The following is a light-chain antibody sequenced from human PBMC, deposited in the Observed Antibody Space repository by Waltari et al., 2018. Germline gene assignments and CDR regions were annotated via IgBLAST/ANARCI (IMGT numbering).Light chain of an antibody. V-gene: IGLV2-23*01. CDR2: EGI. CDR1: SSDVGSYNL. Sequence: QSALTQPASVSGSPGQSITISCTGTSSDVGSYNLVSWYQQHPGKAPKLNVYEGIKRPAGFSNRFSGSKSGNTASLTISGLQAEDEADYYCCSYAGSSTYVFGTGTKVTVL. CDR3: CSYAGSSTYV. J-gene: IGLJ1*01.